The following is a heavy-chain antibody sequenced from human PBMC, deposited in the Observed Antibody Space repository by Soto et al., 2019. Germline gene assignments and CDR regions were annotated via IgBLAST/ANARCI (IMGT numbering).Heavy chain of an antibody. CDR1: GGSINSGGYY. V-gene: IGHV4-31*03. D-gene: IGHD6-13*01. J-gene: IGHJ4*02. CDR3: AREYRQSWYSSSWVFDY. CDR2: MYYSGST. Sequence: QVQLRESGPGLVKPSQTLSLTCTVSGGSINSGGYYWNWIRQHPGKGLEWIGYMYYSGSTYYNPFFRSRIIISADTSENHFALKLSSVTAADTVVYFCAREYRQSWYSSSWVFDYWGRGTLVNVSS.